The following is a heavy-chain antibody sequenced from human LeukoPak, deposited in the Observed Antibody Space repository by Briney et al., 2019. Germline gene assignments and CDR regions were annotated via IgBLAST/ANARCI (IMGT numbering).Heavy chain of an antibody. CDR1: GSTFTTYA. D-gene: IGHD6-13*01. Sequence: GASVKVSCKASGSTFTTYAMNWVGRALGQGLEWMGWINTNTGNPTYAQGFTGRLVFSLDTSVSTAYLQISSLKAEDTAVYYCARGTGYSSCWPPHWGQGTLVTVSS. V-gene: IGHV7-4-1*02. J-gene: IGHJ4*02. CDR3: ARGTGYSSCWPPH. CDR2: INTNTGNP.